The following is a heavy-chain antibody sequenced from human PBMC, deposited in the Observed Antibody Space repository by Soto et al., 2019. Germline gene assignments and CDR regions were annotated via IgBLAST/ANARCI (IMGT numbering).Heavy chain of an antibody. CDR2: IVPIVGTT. CDR1: GGTFSSYA. J-gene: IGHJ5*02. Sequence: QVQLVQSGAEVRQPASSVKVSCKTSGGTFSSYAISWVRQAPGQGLEWMGGIVPIVGTTTSAQKFQGRVTIPPDEATSTAYMQLSRLRSDDTAVYYCVRVVAIPGYPDHWGQGTLVTVSS. D-gene: IGHD5-12*01. V-gene: IGHV1-69*05. CDR3: VRVVAIPGYPDH.